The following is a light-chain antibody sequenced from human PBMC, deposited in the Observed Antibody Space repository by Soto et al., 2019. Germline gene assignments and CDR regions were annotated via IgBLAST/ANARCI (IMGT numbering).Light chain of an antibody. J-gene: IGLJ1*01. V-gene: IGLV2-18*02. Sequence: QSVLTQPPSVSGSPGQSVAISSTGTSSDVGGSNGVSWYQQPPGTAPKLIIYDVSNRPSGVPDRFSGSKSGNTASLIISGLQAEDEGDYYCSSYTSSSTYVFGTGTKLTVL. CDR1: SSDVGGSNG. CDR2: DVS. CDR3: SSYTSSSTYV.